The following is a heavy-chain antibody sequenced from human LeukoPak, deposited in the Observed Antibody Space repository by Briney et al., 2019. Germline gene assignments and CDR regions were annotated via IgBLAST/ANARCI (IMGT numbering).Heavy chain of an antibody. CDR3: ARKIAAAPDAFDI. Sequence: GASVKVSCKASGGTFSNYAISWVRQAPGQGLEWMGGIIPIFGTANYALKFQGRVTITADESTSTAYMELSSLRSEDTAVYYCARKIAAAPDAFDIWGQGTMVTVSS. CDR2: IIPIFGTA. CDR1: GGTFSNYA. J-gene: IGHJ3*02. D-gene: IGHD6-13*01. V-gene: IGHV1-69*13.